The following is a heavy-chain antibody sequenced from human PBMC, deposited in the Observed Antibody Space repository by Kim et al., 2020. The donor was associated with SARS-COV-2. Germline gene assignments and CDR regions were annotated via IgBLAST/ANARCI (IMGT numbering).Heavy chain of an antibody. J-gene: IGHJ4*02. D-gene: IGHD6-19*01. CDR1: GFTFSSYA. Sequence: GGSLRLSCAASGFTFSSYAMHWVRQAPGKGLEWVAVISYDGSNKYYADSVKGRFTISRDNSKNTLYLQMNSLRAEDTAVYYCAREGGWYAEVRYFDYWGQGTLVTVSS. CDR2: ISYDGSNK. V-gene: IGHV3-30-3*01. CDR3: AREGGWYAEVRYFDY.